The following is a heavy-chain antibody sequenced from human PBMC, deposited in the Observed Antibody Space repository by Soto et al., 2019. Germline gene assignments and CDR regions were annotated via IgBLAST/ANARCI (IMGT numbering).Heavy chain of an antibody. V-gene: IGHV1-18*01. CDR1: GYTFTSYG. CDR3: ARGLGLWTGHYYYYGMDV. D-gene: IGHD5-18*01. J-gene: IGHJ6*02. Sequence: QVQLVQSGAEVKKPGASVKVSCKASGYTFTSYGISWVRQAPGQGLEWMGWISAYNGNTNYAQKLQGRVTMTTDTSTSTAYMERRSLRSDETAVYYWARGLGLWTGHYYYYGMDVWGQGSTVTVSS. CDR2: ISAYNGNT.